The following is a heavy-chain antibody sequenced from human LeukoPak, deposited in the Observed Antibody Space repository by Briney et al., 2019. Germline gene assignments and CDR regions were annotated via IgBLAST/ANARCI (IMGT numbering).Heavy chain of an antibody. CDR3: ARNSGWYTHDY. CDR2: IYEGRDT. Sequence: PSQTLSLTWTVSGDSIADYYWSWIRQPPRKGPEWGGYIYEGRDTNYNPSLKSRVTLSFDTSKNLLSLRLSSVTAADTAMYYCARNSGWYTHDYWGRGTLVTVSS. D-gene: IGHD6-19*01. CDR1: GDSIADYY. J-gene: IGHJ4*02. V-gene: IGHV4-59*08.